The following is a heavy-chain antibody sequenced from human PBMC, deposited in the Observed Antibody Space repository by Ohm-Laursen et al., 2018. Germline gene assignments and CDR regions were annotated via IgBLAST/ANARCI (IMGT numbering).Heavy chain of an antibody. CDR1: DYTFTNYG. CDR3: ARSRIAARPYYYYGLDV. J-gene: IGHJ6*02. Sequence: GASVKVSCKASDYTFTNYGITWVRQAPGQGLEWMGWINTYNGNTNSAQKLQGRVTLTTHTSTSTAYMELRSLRSDDTAVYYCARSRIAARPYYYYGLDVWGQGTTVTVSS. D-gene: IGHD6-6*01. CDR2: INTYNGNT. V-gene: IGHV1-18*01.